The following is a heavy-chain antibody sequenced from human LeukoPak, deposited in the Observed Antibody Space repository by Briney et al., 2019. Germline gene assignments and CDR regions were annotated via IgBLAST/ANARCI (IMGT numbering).Heavy chain of an antibody. CDR1: GFTFSTYS. J-gene: IGHJ3*02. Sequence: GGSLRLSCAASGFTFSTYSMNWVRQAPGKGLEWISSISSSSSYIYYADSVKGRFTISRDNAKNSLYLQMNSLRAEDTAVYYCARSYCSGGSCYPSAWAFDIWGQGTMVTVSS. V-gene: IGHV3-21*01. D-gene: IGHD2-15*01. CDR3: ARSYCSGGSCYPSAWAFDI. CDR2: ISSSSSYI.